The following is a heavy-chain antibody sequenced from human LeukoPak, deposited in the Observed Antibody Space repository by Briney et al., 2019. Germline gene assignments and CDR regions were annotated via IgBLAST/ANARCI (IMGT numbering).Heavy chain of an antibody. V-gene: IGHV3-30-3*01. Sequence: PGGSLRLSCAVSGFTFSHNVMHWVRRAPGTGLEWVAFISYDGSATHYADSVKGRFTISRDNSKNTLYLQMNSLTTGDTSIYFCARGRGARWLPAYWGQGTLVLVSS. CDR3: ARGRGARWLPAY. D-gene: IGHD5-24*01. J-gene: IGHJ4*02. CDR2: ISYDGSAT. CDR1: GFTFSHNV.